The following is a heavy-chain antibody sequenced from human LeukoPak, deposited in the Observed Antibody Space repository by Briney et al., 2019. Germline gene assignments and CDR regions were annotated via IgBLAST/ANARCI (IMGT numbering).Heavy chain of an antibody. CDR3: ARGRRGSWLSDY. CDR2: IYYNGST. J-gene: IGHJ4*02. V-gene: IGHV4-59*01. Sequence: WETLSLTCTVSGASISSYYWSWIRQPPGKGLDWIGDIYYNGSTNCNPPLKNQVTISLDMSKNQFSLKLSSVTAADTAVYYCARGRRGSWLSDYWGQGTLVTVSS. CDR1: GASISSYY. D-gene: IGHD6-19*01.